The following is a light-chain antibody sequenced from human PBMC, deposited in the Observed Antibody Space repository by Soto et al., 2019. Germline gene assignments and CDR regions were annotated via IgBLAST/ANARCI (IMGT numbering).Light chain of an antibody. J-gene: IGKJ4*01. CDR3: MQSRQIPRT. Sequence: DVVLTQSPLSLPVTPGEPASISCRSSQSLLYSNGYIYLDWYVQKPGQSPQLLIFLGSNRDSGVHDRLSGSVSGTDFTLSISRGEADDVGVSYCMQSRQIPRTFGGGTKVQIK. CDR1: QSLLYSNGYIY. CDR2: LGS. V-gene: IGKV2-28*01.